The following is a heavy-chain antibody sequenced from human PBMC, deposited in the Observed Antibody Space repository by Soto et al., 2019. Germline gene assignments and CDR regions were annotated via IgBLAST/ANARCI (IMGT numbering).Heavy chain of an antibody. V-gene: IGHV5-10-1*01. CDR1: EYSFRIYW. CDR2: VDPNDSFA. CDR3: ARHQSGSGNSNFDF. J-gene: IGHJ4*02. D-gene: IGHD3-10*01. Sequence: GESLKISCQAFEYSFRIYWISWVRQKPGGGLEWMGRVDPNDSFATYSPSFEGHVSISVDKSTNIVYLQWRSLRASDTATYYCARHQSGSGNSNFDFWGQGTPVTVSS.